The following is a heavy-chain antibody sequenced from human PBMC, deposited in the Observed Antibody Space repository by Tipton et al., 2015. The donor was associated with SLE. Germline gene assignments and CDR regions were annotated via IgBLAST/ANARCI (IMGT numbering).Heavy chain of an antibody. CDR2: IHYSGTT. V-gene: IGHV4-59*11. Sequence: TLSLTCTVSGGSIPNQYWNWIRQPPGKGLEWIGYIHYSGTTHDNPSLKSRVTMSVGMSKNQFSLRLTSVTAADTAVYYCARTLGAIAHTVYDAFDIWGQGKMVTVSS. CDR3: ARTLGAIAHTVYDAFDI. CDR1: GGSIPNQY. D-gene: IGHD2-21*01. J-gene: IGHJ3*02.